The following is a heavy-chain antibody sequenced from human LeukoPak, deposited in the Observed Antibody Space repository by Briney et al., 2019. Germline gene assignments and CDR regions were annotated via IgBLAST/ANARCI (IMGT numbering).Heavy chain of an antibody. Sequence: SETLSLTCAVSGYSISSGYYWGWIRQPPGEGLEWIGSIYHSGSTYYNPSLKSRVTISVDTSKNQFSLKLSSVTAADTAVYYCAREVGCSGGSCYPYYYYYYGMDVWGKGTTVTVSS. CDR1: GYSISSGYY. CDR3: AREVGCSGGSCYPYYYYYYGMDV. J-gene: IGHJ6*04. V-gene: IGHV4-38-2*02. CDR2: IYHSGST. D-gene: IGHD2-15*01.